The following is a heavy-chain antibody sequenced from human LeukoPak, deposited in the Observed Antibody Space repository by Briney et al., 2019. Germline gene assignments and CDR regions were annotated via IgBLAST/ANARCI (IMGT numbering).Heavy chain of an antibody. V-gene: IGHV4-34*01. D-gene: IGHD2/OR15-2a*01. CDR1: GDSLSRYS. CDR2: INPSGSP. J-gene: IGHJ6*03. Sequence: KPSETLSLTCAVSGDSLSRYSWTWIRQPPGKGLEWLGEINPSGSPDYNPSLKSRATISVGTSKNQFSLRVASVTAADTAVYYCASVRHDPLEYYYYIDVWGKGTTVTVSS. CDR3: ASVRHDPLEYYYYIDV.